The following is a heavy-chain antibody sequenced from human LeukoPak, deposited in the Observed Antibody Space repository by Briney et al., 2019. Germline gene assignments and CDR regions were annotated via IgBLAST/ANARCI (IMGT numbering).Heavy chain of an antibody. CDR2: IIPILGIA. Sequence: SVKVSCKASGYTFTSYGISWVRQAPGQGLEWMGRIIPILGIANYAQKFRGRVTITADKSTSTAYMELSSLRSEDTAVYYCARVDCSSTSCYLGYYYYGMDVWGQGTTVTVSS. CDR1: GYTFTSYG. D-gene: IGHD2-2*01. V-gene: IGHV1-69*04. J-gene: IGHJ6*02. CDR3: ARVDCSSTSCYLGYYYYGMDV.